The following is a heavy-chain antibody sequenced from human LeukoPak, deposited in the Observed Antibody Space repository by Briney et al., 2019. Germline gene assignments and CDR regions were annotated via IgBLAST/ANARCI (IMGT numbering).Heavy chain of an antibody. CDR2: ISYDGSNK. CDR3: ARVEYYYDSSGYPFDY. Sequence: GGPLRLSCAASGFTFSSYAMHWVRQAPGKGLEWVAVISYDGSNKYYADSVKGRFTISRDNSKNTLYLQMNSLRAEDTAVYYCARVEYYYDSSGYPFDYWGQGTLVTVSS. V-gene: IGHV3-30*04. J-gene: IGHJ4*02. D-gene: IGHD3-22*01. CDR1: GFTFSSYA.